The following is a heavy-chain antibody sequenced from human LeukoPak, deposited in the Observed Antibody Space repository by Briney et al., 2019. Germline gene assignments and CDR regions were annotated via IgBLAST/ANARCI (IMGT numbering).Heavy chain of an antibody. CDR1: GGTFSSYA. CDR3: ARAVRWELYHFDY. CDR2: IIPIFGTA. J-gene: IGHJ4*02. D-gene: IGHD1-26*01. Sequence: GASVKVSCKASGGTFSSYAISWVRQAPGQGLEWMGGIIPIFGTANYAQKFQGRVTITADESTSTAYMELSSLRSEDTAVYYCARAVRWELYHFDYWGQGTLVTVSS. V-gene: IGHV1-69*13.